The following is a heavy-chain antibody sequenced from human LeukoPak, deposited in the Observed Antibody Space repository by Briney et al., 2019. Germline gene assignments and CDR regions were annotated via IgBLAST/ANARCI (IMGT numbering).Heavy chain of an antibody. V-gene: IGHV3-30*04. CDR2: ISYDGSNK. CDR1: GFTFSSYA. D-gene: IGHD2-15*01. Sequence: GGSLRLSCAASGFTFSSYAMHWVRQAPGKGLEWVAVISYDGSNKYYADSVKGRFTISRDNSKNTLYLQMNSLRAEDTAVYYCARDWYCSGGSCYFYYYYYYYMDVWGKGTTVTVSS. J-gene: IGHJ6*03. CDR3: ARDWYCSGGSCYFYYYYYYYMDV.